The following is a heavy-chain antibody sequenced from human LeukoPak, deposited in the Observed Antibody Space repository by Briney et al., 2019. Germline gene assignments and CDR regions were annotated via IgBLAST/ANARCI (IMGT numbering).Heavy chain of an antibody. J-gene: IGHJ4*02. D-gene: IGHD6-19*01. V-gene: IGHV4-39*07. CDR1: GGSISGSSYY. Sequence: SETLSLTCTVSGGSISGSSYYWGWIRQPPGKGLEWIGSIYYSGSTYYNPSLKSRVTISVDTSKNQFSLKLSSVTAADTAVYYCARDHGSSGWYLGSDYWGQGTLVTVSS. CDR3: ARDHGSSGWYLGSDY. CDR2: IYYSGST.